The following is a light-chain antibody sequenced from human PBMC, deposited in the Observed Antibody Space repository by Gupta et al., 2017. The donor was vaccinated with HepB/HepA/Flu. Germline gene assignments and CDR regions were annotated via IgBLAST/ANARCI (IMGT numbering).Light chain of an antibody. CDR3: LQDDSYPRT. CDR2: AAS. CDR1: QGIKKD. Sequence: AIQMTQSPSSLSASVGDRVTITCRASQGIKKDLAWYQHKPGKAPKLLIFAASSLQTGVPSRFSGSGSGTDFTLTISSLQAEDFATYYCLQDDSYPRTFGQGTKVEVK. J-gene: IGKJ1*01. V-gene: IGKV1-6*01.